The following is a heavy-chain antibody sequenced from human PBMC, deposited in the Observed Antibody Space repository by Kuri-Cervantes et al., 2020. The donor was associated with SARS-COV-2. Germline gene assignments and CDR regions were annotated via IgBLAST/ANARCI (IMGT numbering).Heavy chain of an antibody. CDR3: ASLSNLEWLPP. CDR2: INSDGSST. Sequence: GGSLRLSCAASGFTFSSYWMHWVRQAPGKGLVWVSRINSDGSSTSYADSVKGRFTISRDNAKNTLYLQMNSLRAEDTAVSYCASLSNLEWLPPWGQGTLVTVSS. J-gene: IGHJ5*02. D-gene: IGHD3-3*01. V-gene: IGHV3-74*01. CDR1: GFTFSSYW.